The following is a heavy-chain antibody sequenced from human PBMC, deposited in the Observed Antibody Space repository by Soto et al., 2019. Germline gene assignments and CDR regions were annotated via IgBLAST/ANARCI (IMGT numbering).Heavy chain of an antibody. Sequence: GGSLRLSCAASGFTFSSYGMHWVRQAPGKGLEWVAVISYDGSNKYYADSVKGRFTISRDNSKNTLYLQMNSLRAEDTAVHYCAKDPGGPYDYGDYGGSGYWGQGTLVTVSS. J-gene: IGHJ4*02. D-gene: IGHD4-17*01. CDR1: GFTFSSYG. CDR3: AKDPGGPYDYGDYGGSGY. CDR2: ISYDGSNK. V-gene: IGHV3-30*18.